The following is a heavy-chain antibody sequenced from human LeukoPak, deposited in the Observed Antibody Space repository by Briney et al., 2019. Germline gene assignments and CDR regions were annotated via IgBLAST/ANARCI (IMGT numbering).Heavy chain of an antibody. Sequence: ASVKVSCKASGYTFTSYYMHWVRQAPGQGLEWVGIINPSGGSTTYAQKFQGRVTMTRDMSTRTLYMELSSLRSEDTAFYYCARVGDYSPRGWFDPWGQGTLVTVSS. CDR3: ARVGDYSPRGWFDP. V-gene: IGHV1-46*01. D-gene: IGHD4-11*01. J-gene: IGHJ5*02. CDR1: GYTFTSYY. CDR2: INPSGGST.